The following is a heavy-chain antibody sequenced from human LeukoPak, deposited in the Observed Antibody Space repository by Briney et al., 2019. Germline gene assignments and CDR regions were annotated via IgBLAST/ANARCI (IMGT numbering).Heavy chain of an antibody. V-gene: IGHV3-33*01. J-gene: IGHJ4*02. CDR2: ISFDGSNK. CDR1: GFTFSTYG. CDR3: ARESCTTSCYGFGY. D-gene: IGHD2-2*01. Sequence: GGSLRLSCAASGFTFSTYGMHWVRQAPGKGLEWVAVISFDGSNKYYGDSVKGRFTISRDNSKNTLYLQMNSLRVEDTAVYYCARESCTTSCYGFGYWGQGTLVTVSS.